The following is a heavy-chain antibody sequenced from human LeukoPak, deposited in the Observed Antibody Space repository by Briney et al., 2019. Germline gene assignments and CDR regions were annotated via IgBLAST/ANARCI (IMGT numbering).Heavy chain of an antibody. D-gene: IGHD5-24*01. V-gene: IGHV1-46*01. CDR1: GYTFTIYY. Sequence: ASVTVSCTASGYTFTIYYMHWVRHAPGQGLEWMGIINPSGGSTSYAQKFQGRVTMTTDTSTSTVYMELSSLRSEDTAVYYCAGVESCYNSVGPIDPWGQGTLVTVSS. J-gene: IGHJ5*02. CDR2: INPSGGST. CDR3: AGVESCYNSVGPIDP.